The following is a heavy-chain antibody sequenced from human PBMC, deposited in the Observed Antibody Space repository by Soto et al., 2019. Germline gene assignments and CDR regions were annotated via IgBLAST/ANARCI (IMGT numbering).Heavy chain of an antibody. J-gene: IGHJ3*02. D-gene: IGHD3-9*01. CDR2: IYYSGST. Sequence: SETLSLTCTVSGGSISRGGYYWSWIRQHPGKGLEWIGYIYYSGSTYYNPSLKSRVTISVDTSKNQFSLKLSSVTAADTAVYYCAIASYDILTGYYLGYAFDIWGQGTMVTVSS. V-gene: IGHV4-31*03. CDR3: AIASYDILTGYYLGYAFDI. CDR1: GGSISRGGYY.